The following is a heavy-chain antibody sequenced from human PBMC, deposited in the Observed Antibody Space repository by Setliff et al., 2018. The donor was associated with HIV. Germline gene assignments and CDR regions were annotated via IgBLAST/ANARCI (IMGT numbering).Heavy chain of an antibody. Sequence: PSETLSLTCTVSGGSVSSYHWTWIRQPPGKGLEWIGYLYYSGSTYYNPSLKSRVTISIDTSKKQLSLKLNSVTAADTAVYYCAGAMGANWSYYYYMDVWGKWTTVTVSS. CDR1: GGSVSSYH. CDR3: AGAMGANWSYYYYMDV. CDR2: LYYSGST. V-gene: IGHV4-59*02. D-gene: IGHD1-26*01. J-gene: IGHJ6*03.